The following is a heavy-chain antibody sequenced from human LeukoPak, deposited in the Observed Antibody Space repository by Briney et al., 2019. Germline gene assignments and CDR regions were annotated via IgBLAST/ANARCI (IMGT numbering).Heavy chain of an antibody. CDR3: ASGIRERGFDY. CDR1: GFTFSSYA. CDR2: IPYDGSNK. J-gene: IGHJ4*02. D-gene: IGHD1-1*01. V-gene: IGHV3-30*04. Sequence: PGRTLRLSCAASGFTFSSYAMHWVRQAPGKGLEWVALIPYDGSNKYYADSVKGRFTVSRDNSKNTLYLQMDSLRAEDTALYFCASGIRERGFDYWGQGTLVTVSS.